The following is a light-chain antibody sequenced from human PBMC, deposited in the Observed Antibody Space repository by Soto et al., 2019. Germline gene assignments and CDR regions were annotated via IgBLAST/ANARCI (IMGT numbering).Light chain of an antibody. CDR1: QSVGSK. V-gene: IGKV3-15*01. J-gene: IGKJ4*01. CDR2: DAF. CDR3: QQYNNWPPLT. Sequence: EVVMTQSPATLSVSPGERATLSCRASQSVGSKLAWYQQKPDQAPRLLIFDAFTRATGIPARFSGSGSGTEFTLFISSLQSEDFAVYYCQQYNNWPPLTFGGGTKVEI.